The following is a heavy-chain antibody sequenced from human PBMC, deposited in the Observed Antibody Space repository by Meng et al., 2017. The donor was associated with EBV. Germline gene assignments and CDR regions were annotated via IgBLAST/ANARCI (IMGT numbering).Heavy chain of an antibody. V-gene: IGHV3-15*01. CDR3: TTDEGGSRF. Sequence: GQLGESGGGLLKPGESLNLSCAASEFTFTSAWMNWVRQAPGKGLEWVGRIRSQVDGRTADYSAPVKGRFTISRDDSKHTLYLQMNSLKIEDSAVYYCTTDEGGSRFWGQGTLVTVSS. J-gene: IGHJ4*02. CDR2: IRSQVDGRTA. CDR1: EFTFTSAW. D-gene: IGHD1-26*01.